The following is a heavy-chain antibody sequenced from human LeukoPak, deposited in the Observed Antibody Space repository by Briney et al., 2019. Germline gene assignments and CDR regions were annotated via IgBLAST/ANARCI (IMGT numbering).Heavy chain of an antibody. D-gene: IGHD1-26*01. CDR2: IISSSTTI. CDR3: ARGRGATGRNYFDY. J-gene: IGHJ4*02. Sequence: PGGSLRLSCAAFGFTFSSYSMNWVRQAPGKGLEWVSYIISSSTTIYYADSVKGRFTISRDNAKNSLYLQMNSLGAEDTAVYYCARGRGATGRNYFDYWGQGTLVTVSS. CDR1: GFTFSSYS. V-gene: IGHV3-48*01.